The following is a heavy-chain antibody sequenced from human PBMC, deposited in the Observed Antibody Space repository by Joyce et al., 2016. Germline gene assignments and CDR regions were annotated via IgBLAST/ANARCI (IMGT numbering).Heavy chain of an antibody. V-gene: IGHV3-23*01. Sequence: EVQLLESGGVLVQPGGSLRLSCAASGFIFHSYALSWVRQGPGKGLEWISGISPSGGVTFYADSVKGRFTISRDNSNNTLYLQMNTLGAEDAAVYYCAKSPSSMIRQVMITYFDYWGQGTLVTVSS. CDR3: AKSPSSMIRQVMITYFDY. J-gene: IGHJ4*02. CDR2: ISPSGGVT. D-gene: IGHD3-10*01. CDR1: GFIFHSYA.